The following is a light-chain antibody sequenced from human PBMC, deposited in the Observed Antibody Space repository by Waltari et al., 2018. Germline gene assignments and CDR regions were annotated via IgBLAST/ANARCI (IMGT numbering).Light chain of an antibody. CDR1: SSTLGRHY. Sequence: QSVLTQAASVSGAPGQSIVIPCSGSSSTLGRHYAFWYPQPPGKAPTLLVYRCDQRPSGVPDRFSASKSGTSASLAITGLRSEDEADYFCAAWDDSLSGLVFGGGTKLTVL. V-gene: IGLV1-47*01. CDR3: AAWDDSLSGLV. CDR2: RCD. J-gene: IGLJ2*01.